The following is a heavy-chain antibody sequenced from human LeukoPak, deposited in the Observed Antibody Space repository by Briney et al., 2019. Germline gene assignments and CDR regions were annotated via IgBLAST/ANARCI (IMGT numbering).Heavy chain of an antibody. J-gene: IGHJ4*02. CDR1: GYMFSSYG. CDR2: ISANNGNA. D-gene: IGHD2-15*01. V-gene: IGHV1-18*01. CDR3: ARDAGAPYCSGGSCSQTFDY. Sequence: EASVKVSCKASGYMFSSYGISWVRQAPGQGLEWMGWISANNGNANYAQKLQGRVTMTTDTSTSTAYMELRSLRSDDTAVYYCARDAGAPYCSGGSCSQTFDYWGQGTLVTVSS.